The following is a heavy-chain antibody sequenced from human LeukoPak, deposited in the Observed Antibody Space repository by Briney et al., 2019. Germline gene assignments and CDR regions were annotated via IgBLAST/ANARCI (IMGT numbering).Heavy chain of an antibody. D-gene: IGHD2-2*01. CDR3: ARDRSTSYYHQYDMDV. CDR2: IWYDGSNK. Sequence: GGSLRLSCAASGFTFSSYAFHWVRRAPGKGREWVSLIWYDGSNKYYADSVKGRFAISRDNSNNLLYLQMNSLRAEDTAVYYCARDRSTSYYHQYDMDVWGQGTTVTVSS. J-gene: IGHJ6*02. V-gene: IGHV3-33*01. CDR1: GFTFSSYA.